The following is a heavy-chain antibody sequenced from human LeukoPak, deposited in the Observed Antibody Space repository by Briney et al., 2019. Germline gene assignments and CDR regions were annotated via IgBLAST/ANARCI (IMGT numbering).Heavy chain of an antibody. D-gene: IGHD5-12*01. J-gene: IGHJ3*02. Sequence: PGGSLRLSCAASGFTFSDYYMSWIRQAPGKGLEWVSYISSSSSYTNYADSVKGRFTISRDNAKNSLYLQMNSLRAEDTAVYYCASSGPRGDAFDIWGQGTMVTVSS. CDR3: ASSGPRGDAFDI. CDR1: GFTFSDYY. V-gene: IGHV3-11*06. CDR2: ISSSSSYT.